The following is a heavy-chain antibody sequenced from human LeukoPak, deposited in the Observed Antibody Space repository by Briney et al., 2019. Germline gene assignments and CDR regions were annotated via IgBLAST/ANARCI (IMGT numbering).Heavy chain of an antibody. CDR1: GGSIRSAGYY. CDR2: IYYSGST. CDR3: ARHGLYSSSWYFFDY. D-gene: IGHD6-13*01. Sequence: SQTLSLTCTVSGGSIRSAGYYWSWIRQHPEKGLEFIGYIYYSGSTNYNPSLKSRVTISVDTSKNQFSLKLSSVTAADTAVYYCARHGLYSSSWYFFDYWGQGTLVTVSS. V-gene: IGHV4-30-4*01. J-gene: IGHJ4*02.